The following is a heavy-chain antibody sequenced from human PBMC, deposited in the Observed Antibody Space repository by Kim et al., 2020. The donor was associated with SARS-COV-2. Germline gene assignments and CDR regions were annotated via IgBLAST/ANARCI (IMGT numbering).Heavy chain of an antibody. Sequence: GGSLRLSCAASGFTFSSYWMSWVRQAPGKGLEWVANIKQDGSEKYYVDSVKGRFTISRDNAKNSLYLQMNSLRAEDTAVYYCARDHLQYYYDSSGYDDWYFDLWGRGTLVTVSS. J-gene: IGHJ2*01. CDR1: GFTFSSYW. D-gene: IGHD3-22*01. CDR2: IKQDGSEK. V-gene: IGHV3-7*01. CDR3: ARDHLQYYYDSSGYDDWYFDL.